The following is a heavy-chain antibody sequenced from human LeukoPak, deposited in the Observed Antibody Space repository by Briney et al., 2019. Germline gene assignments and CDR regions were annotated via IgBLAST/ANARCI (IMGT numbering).Heavy chain of an antibody. D-gene: IGHD5-12*01. J-gene: IGHJ4*02. CDR3: ARVSYSGYDSLGGYFDY. V-gene: IGHV1-69*06. Sequence: SVKVSCKASGGTFSSYAISWVRQAPGQGLEWMGEIIPIFGTANYAQKFQGRVTITADKSTSTAYMELSSLRSEDTAVYYCARVSYSGYDSLGGYFDYWGQGTLVTVSS. CDR1: GGTFSSYA. CDR2: IIPIFGTA.